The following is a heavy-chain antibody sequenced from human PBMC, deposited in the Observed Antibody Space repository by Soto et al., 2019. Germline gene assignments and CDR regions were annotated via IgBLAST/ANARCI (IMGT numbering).Heavy chain of an antibody. V-gene: IGHV3-30*18. J-gene: IGHJ4*02. Sequence: QVQLVESGGGVVQPGRSLRLSCAASGFTFSSYGMHWVRQAPGKGLEWVAVISYDGSNKYYADSVKGRFTISRDNSKNTLYLQMNSLRAEATAVYYCAKDADPSGSYYFDYWGQGTLVTVSS. D-gene: IGHD1-26*01. CDR2: ISYDGSNK. CDR1: GFTFSSYG. CDR3: AKDADPSGSYYFDY.